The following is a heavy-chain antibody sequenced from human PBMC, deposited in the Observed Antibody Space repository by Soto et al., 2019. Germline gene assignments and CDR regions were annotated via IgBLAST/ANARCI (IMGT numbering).Heavy chain of an antibody. J-gene: IGHJ4*02. Sequence: PSETLSLTCTVSGGSISSYYWSWIRQPPGKGLEWIGYIYYSGSTNYNPSLKSRVTISVDTSKNQFSLKLSSVTAADTAVYYCARRDRSGYWFWGQGTLVTVSS. CDR1: GGSISSYY. CDR3: ARRDRSGYWF. D-gene: IGHD3-3*01. V-gene: IGHV4-59*08. CDR2: IYYSGST.